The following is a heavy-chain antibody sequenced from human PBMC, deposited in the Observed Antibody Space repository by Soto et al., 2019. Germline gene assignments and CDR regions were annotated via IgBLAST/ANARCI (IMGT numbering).Heavy chain of an antibody. CDR1: GDSVSSNSDT. CDR3: ARGKDGSIDY. Sequence: PSQTLSLTCAVSGDSVSSNSDTWNWIRQSPSRGLEWLGRTYYRFKWYNEYAVSVKSRVTIHPDTSRNQFSLQLSSVTPEDTAVYYCARGKDGSIDYWGQGTLVTVSS. CDR2: TYYRFKWYN. D-gene: IGHD5-12*01. J-gene: IGHJ4*02. V-gene: IGHV6-1*01.